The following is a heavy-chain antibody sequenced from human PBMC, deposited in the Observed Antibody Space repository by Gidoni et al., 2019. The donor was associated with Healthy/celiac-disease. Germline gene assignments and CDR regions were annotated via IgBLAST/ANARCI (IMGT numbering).Heavy chain of an antibody. CDR2: IYHSGST. Sequence: QLQLPESGSGLVKPSQTLSLTCAVSGGSISSGGYSWSWIRQPPGKGLEWIGYIYHSGSTYYNPSLKSRVTISVDRSKNQFSLKLSSVTAADTAVYYCARDGGSWQQLELWGQGTLVTVSS. V-gene: IGHV4-30-2*01. CDR3: ARDGGSWQQLEL. CDR1: GGSISSGGYS. J-gene: IGHJ4*02. D-gene: IGHD6-13*01.